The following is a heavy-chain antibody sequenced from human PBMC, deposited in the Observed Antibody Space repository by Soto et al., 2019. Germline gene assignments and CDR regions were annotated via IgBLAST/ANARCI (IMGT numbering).Heavy chain of an antibody. CDR1: GGSFSGYY. J-gene: IGHJ6*02. CDR2: INHSGVT. V-gene: IGHV4-34*01. CDR3: ARFSGSYYYAMDV. Sequence: PSETLSLTCAVYGGSFSGYYWSWIRQPPGKGLEWIGEINHSGVTNYKPSLKRRVTISVDTSKNQFSLQLKSVTAADTALYYCARFSGSYYYAMDVWAKGPRSPSP. D-gene: IGHD6-19*01.